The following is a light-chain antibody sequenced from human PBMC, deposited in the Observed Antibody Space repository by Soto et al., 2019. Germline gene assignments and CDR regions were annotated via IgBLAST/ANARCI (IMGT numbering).Light chain of an antibody. CDR3: SAYSDIDTKV. Sequence: QSPLTQPASLSGSPGQSITISCGGTSSDVGAYIYVSWYQQFPGKAPKLILYEVNNRPSGVSNRFSGSKSGTTASLTISGLQPEDEADYYCSAYSDIDTKVFGTGTKVTVL. CDR2: EVN. J-gene: IGLJ1*01. V-gene: IGLV2-14*03. CDR1: SSDVGAYIY.